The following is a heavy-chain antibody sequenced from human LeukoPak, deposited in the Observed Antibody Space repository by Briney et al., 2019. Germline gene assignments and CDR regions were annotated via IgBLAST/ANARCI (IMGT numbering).Heavy chain of an antibody. CDR3: ARHPNYYDSSGYYKGYDC. D-gene: IGHD3-22*01. V-gene: IGHV3-7*03. J-gene: IGHJ4*02. CDR1: GFTFTSYW. CDR2: IKQDGSEK. Sequence: GGSLRLSCAASGFTFTSYWMSWVRQAPGKGLEWVASIKQDGSEKYYVDSVKGRFTISRDNAKNSLNLQMNSLRAEDTAVYYCARHPNYYDSSGYYKGYDCWGQGTLVTVSS.